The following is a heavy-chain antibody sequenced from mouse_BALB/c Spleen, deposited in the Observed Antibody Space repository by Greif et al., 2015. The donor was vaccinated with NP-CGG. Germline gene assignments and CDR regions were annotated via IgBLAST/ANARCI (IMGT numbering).Heavy chain of an antibody. Sequence: QVQLKESGSVLVRPGASVKLSCKASGYTFTSSWMHWAKQRPGQGLEWIGEIHPNSGNTNYNEKFKGKATLTVDTSSSTAYVDLSSLTSEDSAVYYCARGDYGYAMDYWGQGTSVTVSS. CDR3: ARGDYGYAMDY. J-gene: IGHJ4*01. CDR1: GYTFTSSW. V-gene: IGHV1S130*01. D-gene: IGHD1-1*01. CDR2: IHPNSGNT.